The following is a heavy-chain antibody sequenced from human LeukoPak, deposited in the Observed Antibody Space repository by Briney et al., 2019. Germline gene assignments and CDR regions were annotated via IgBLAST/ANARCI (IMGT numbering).Heavy chain of an antibody. CDR3: ARQSFYCSGGSCYRYHYYYMDV. CDR2: INPSGGST. Sequence: ASVKVSCKASGYTFTSYYMRWVRQAPGQGLEWMGIINPSGGSTSYAQKFQGRVTMTRDTSTSTVYMELSSLRSEDTAVYYCARQSFYCSGGSCYRYHYYYMDVWGKGTTVTVSS. D-gene: IGHD2-15*01. CDR1: GYTFTSYY. J-gene: IGHJ6*03. V-gene: IGHV1-46*01.